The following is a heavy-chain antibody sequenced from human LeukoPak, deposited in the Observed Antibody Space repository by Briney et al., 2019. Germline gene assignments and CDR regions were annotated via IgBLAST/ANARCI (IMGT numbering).Heavy chain of an antibody. J-gene: IGHJ4*02. D-gene: IGHD2-15*01. CDR3: AKDMRFRPLESGGSYDY. Sequence: PGGSLRLSCAASGFTFSGYGMHWVRQAPGKGLEWVSSISSSSSYIYYADSVKGRFTISRDNAKNSLYLQMNSLRTEDTALYYCAKDMRFRPLESGGSYDYWGQGTLVTVSS. CDR1: GFTFSGYG. CDR2: ISSSSSYI. V-gene: IGHV3-21*04.